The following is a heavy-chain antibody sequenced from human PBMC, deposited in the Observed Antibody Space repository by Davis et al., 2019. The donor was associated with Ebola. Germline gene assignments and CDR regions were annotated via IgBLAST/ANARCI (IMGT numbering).Heavy chain of an antibody. Sequence: PGGSLRLSCAASGFTFSTYAMTWVRQAPGKGLEWVSSVSTSGSSTYYTDSVKGRFTISRDSSKNTLYLQMNSLRAEDTAVYYCAKARSSGWPGQDLWGRGTLVTVSS. V-gene: IGHV3-23*01. CDR2: VSTSGSST. J-gene: IGHJ2*01. D-gene: IGHD6-19*01. CDR1: GFTFSTYA. CDR3: AKARSSGWPGQDL.